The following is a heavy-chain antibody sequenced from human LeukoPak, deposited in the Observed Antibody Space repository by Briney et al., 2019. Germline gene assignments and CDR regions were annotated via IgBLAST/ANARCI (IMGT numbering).Heavy chain of an antibody. J-gene: IGHJ6*03. CDR1: GGSIRGYY. CDR3: ARGGCSSTSCYLPPYYYYMDV. CDR2: IYYSGST. Sequence: SETLSLTCNVSGGSIRGYYWSWIRQPPGKGLEWIGYIYYSGSTNYNPSLKSRVTISVDTSKNQFSLKLSSVTAADTAVFYCARGGCSSTSCYLPPYYYYMDVWGKGTTVTVSS. V-gene: IGHV4-59*01. D-gene: IGHD2-2*01.